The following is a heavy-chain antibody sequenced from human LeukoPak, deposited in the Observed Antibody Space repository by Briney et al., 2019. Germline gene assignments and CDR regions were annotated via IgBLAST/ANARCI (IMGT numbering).Heavy chain of an antibody. CDR3: AKGETVTTTSFDY. CDR1: GFTFSSYA. D-gene: IGHD4-17*01. J-gene: IGHJ4*02. CDR2: ISGSGGST. V-gene: IGHV3-23*01. Sequence: GGSLRLSCAASGFTFSSYAMSWVRQAPGKGLGWVSAISGSGGSTYYADSVKGRFTISRDNSKNTLYLQVNSLRAEDTAVYYCAKGETVTTTSFDYWGQGTLVTVSS.